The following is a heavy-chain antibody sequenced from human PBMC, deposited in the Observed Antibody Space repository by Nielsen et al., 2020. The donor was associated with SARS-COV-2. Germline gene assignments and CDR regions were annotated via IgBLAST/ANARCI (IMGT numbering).Heavy chain of an antibody. CDR2: LDWDDDK. CDR3: ARMSAGIVGYDY. J-gene: IGHJ4*02. V-gene: IGHV2-70*01. D-gene: IGHD2-15*01. Sequence: SAPTLVRPTQTLTLTCTFSGFSLRTTGMCVSWIRQPPAKALEWLSPLDWDDDKYFSTSMKTRLTISKDTSKNQVVLTMTNMDPVDTATYYRARMSAGIVGYDYWGQGTLVTVSS. CDR1: GFSLRTTGMC.